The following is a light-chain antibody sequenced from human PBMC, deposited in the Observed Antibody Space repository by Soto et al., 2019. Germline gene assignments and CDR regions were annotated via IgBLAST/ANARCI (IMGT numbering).Light chain of an antibody. CDR2: EVS. CDR1: SSDVGSYNL. J-gene: IGLJ1*01. V-gene: IGLV2-23*02. CDR3: CSYAGSSTYV. Sequence: SALTQPASVSGSPGQSITISCTGTSSDVGSYNLVSWYQQHPGKAPKLMIYEVSKRPSGVSNRFSGSKSGNTASLTISGLQAEDEADYHCCSYAGSSTYVFGTGTKVT.